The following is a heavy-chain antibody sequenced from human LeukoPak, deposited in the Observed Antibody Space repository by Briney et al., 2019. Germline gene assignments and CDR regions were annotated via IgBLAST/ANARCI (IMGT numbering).Heavy chain of an antibody. CDR1: GFSFSSYA. J-gene: IGHJ4*02. Sequence: PGGSLRLSCAASGFSFSSYAMHWVRQAPGKGLEYVSAISSTGGTYYANSVKGRFTISRDNSWNTLYLQLGSLRAEDTAVYYCARGEGREYTYGPDYWGQGTLATVSS. CDR2: ISSTGGT. D-gene: IGHD5-18*01. V-gene: IGHV3-64*01. CDR3: ARGEGREYTYGPDY.